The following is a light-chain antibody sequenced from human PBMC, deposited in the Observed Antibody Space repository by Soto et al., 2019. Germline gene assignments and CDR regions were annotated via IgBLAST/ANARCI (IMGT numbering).Light chain of an antibody. Sequence: EIVLTQSPATPSLSPGERATLSCRASQSVSSYLAWYQQKPGQAPRLLIYDASNRATGIPARFSGSGSGTDFTLTISSLEPEDFAVYYCQQRSNWPFSITFGQGTRLEIK. J-gene: IGKJ5*01. CDR2: DAS. CDR1: QSVSSY. V-gene: IGKV3-11*01. CDR3: QQRSNWPFSIT.